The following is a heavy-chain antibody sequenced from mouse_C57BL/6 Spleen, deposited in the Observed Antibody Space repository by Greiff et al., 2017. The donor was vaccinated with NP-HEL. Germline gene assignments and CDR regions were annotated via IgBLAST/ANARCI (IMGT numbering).Heavy chain of an antibody. V-gene: IGHV1-82*01. CDR1: GYAFSSSW. D-gene: IGHD2-4*01. CDR2: IYPGDGDT. J-gene: IGHJ2*01. CDR3: ARSGYDSY. Sequence: VQLKESGPELVKPGASVKISCKASGYAFSSSWMNWVKQRPGKGLEWIGRIYPGDGDTNYNGKFKGKATLTADKSSSTAYMQLSSLTSEDSAVYFCARSGYDSYWGQGTTLTVSS.